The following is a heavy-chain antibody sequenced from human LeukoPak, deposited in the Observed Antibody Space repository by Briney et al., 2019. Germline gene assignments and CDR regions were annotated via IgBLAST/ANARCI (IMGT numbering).Heavy chain of an antibody. J-gene: IGHJ4*02. CDR3: ARDQTYSGSGIYTYFDY. CDR1: GASISSGGYY. CDR2: IYSTGST. D-gene: IGHD3-10*01. Sequence: SETLSLTCTVSGASISSGGYYWSWIRQPAGKGLEYLVRIYSTGSTNYNPSLRSRVTISVDTSKNHFSLKLSSVTAADTAVYYCARDQTYSGSGIYTYFDYWGQGILVTVSS. V-gene: IGHV4-61*02.